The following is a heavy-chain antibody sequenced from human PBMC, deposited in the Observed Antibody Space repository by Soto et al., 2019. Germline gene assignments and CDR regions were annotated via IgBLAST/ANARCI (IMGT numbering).Heavy chain of an antibody. CDR1: GFSRSSSGVG. Sequence: SDPTLVNATQTLTRTSTFSGFSRSSSGVGWEWVRQPPGKALEWLALIYSNDDKRYSPSVKSRLTITKDTSKNRVVLTMTNMDPVDTATYYCGHRLDDGTNSIWGQGTMVTVSS. J-gene: IGHJ3*02. CDR2: IYSNDDK. V-gene: IGHV2-5*01. CDR3: GHRLDDGTNSI. D-gene: IGHD4-17*01.